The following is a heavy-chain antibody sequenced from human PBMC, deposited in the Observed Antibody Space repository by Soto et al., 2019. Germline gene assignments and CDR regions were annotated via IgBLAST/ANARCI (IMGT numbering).Heavy chain of an antibody. CDR1: GFTFRNYA. J-gene: IGHJ4*02. D-gene: IGHD3-22*01. CDR2: ITGSGSDT. CDR3: AKGSADSRPYYFDS. Sequence: PGGSLRLSCAASGFTFRNYAMSWVRQAPAKGLEWFSAITGSGSDTYHADSVKGRFTISRDNSNNILYLQMNSLGAEDTAVYYCAKGSADSRPYYFDSWGQGTLVTVSS. V-gene: IGHV3-23*01.